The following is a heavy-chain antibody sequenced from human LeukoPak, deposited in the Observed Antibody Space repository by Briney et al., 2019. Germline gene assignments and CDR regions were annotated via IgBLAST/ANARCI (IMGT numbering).Heavy chain of an antibody. CDR3: ARYRRSSYYYMDV. J-gene: IGHJ6*03. V-gene: IGHV3-30*02. D-gene: IGHD1-1*01. CDR2: IRYDGSNK. CDR1: GFTFSSYG. Sequence: GGSLRLSCAASGFTFSSYGMHWVRQAPGKGLEWVAFIRYDGSNKYYADSVKGRFTISRDNSKNTLYLQMNSLRAEDTAVYYCARYRRSSYYYMDVWGKGTTVTVSS.